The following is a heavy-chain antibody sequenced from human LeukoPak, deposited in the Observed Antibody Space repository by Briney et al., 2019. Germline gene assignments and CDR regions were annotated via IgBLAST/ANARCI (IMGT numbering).Heavy chain of an antibody. V-gene: IGHV1-69*05. CDR3: ASGCSSTSCYSQFDY. J-gene: IGHJ4*02. CDR1: GGTFSSYA. Sequence: SVKVSCKASGGTFSSYAISWVRQAPGQGLEWMGGIIPIFGTANYAQKLQGRVTITTDESTSTAYMELSSLRSEDTAVYYCASGCSSTSCYSQFDYWGQGTLVTVSS. D-gene: IGHD2-2*01. CDR2: IIPIFGTA.